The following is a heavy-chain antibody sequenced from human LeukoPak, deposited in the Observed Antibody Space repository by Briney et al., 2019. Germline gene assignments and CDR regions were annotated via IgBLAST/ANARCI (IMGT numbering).Heavy chain of an antibody. Sequence: GGSLRLSCAASGFTFSSYAMSWVRQAPGKGLEWVSAISGSGGSTYYADSVKGRFTISRDNSKNTLYLQMNSLRAEDTAVYYCARDEVAAQHRYGSAFDIWGQGTMVTVSS. CDR1: GFTFSSYA. V-gene: IGHV3-23*01. D-gene: IGHD6-13*01. CDR2: ISGSGGST. CDR3: ARDEVAAQHRYGSAFDI. J-gene: IGHJ3*02.